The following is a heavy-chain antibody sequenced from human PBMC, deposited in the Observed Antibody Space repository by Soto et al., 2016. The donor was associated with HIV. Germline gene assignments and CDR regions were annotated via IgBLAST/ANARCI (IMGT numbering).Heavy chain of an antibody. CDR3: ARVYGGTFTASYNYYGMDV. J-gene: IGHJ6*02. V-gene: IGHV4-34*01. CDR2: INHSGRT. CDR1: GGSFDSYY. Sequence: VQLQQWGAGLVKSSETLSLTCAIYGGSFDSYYWSWIRQPPGKGLEWIGEINHSGRTNYNPSLKSRVAISIDKSKNQFSLKLRTVSVADTAEYYCARVYGGTFTASYNYYGMDVWGLGDHGHR. D-gene: IGHD4-17*01.